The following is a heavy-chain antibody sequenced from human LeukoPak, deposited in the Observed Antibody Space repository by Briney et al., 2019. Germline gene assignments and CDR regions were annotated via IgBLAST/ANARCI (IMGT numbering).Heavy chain of an antibody. CDR1: GGSINSGSYY. CDR3: ARGRGHMDV. V-gene: IGHV4-61*02. J-gene: IGHJ6*03. D-gene: IGHD3-10*01. Sequence: PSETLSLTCTVSGGSINSGSYYWSWIRQPAGKGLEWIGRISTRGNTNYNPSLKSRVTISVDTSKNHFSLKLSSVTAADTAVYYCARGRGHMDVWGKGTTVTVSS. CDR2: ISTRGNT.